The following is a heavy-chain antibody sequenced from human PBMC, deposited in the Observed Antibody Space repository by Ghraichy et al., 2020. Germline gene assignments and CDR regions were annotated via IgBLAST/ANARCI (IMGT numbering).Heavy chain of an antibody. CDR2: IKQDGSEK. J-gene: IGHJ5*02. CDR3: ARTLRYYDSSGYYAWFDP. D-gene: IGHD3-22*01. CDR1: GFTFSSYW. Sequence: GESLNISCAASGFTFSSYWMSWVRQAPGKGLEWVANIKQDGSEKYYVDSVKGRFTISRDNAKNSLYLQMNSLRAEDTAVYYCARTLRYYDSSGYYAWFDPWGQGTLVTVSS. V-gene: IGHV3-7*01.